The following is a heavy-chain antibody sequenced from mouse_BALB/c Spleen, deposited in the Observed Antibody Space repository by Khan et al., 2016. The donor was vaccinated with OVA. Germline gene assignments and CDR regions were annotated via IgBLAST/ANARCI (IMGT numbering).Heavy chain of an antibody. CDR1: GFSLTDYG. CDR2: IWGGGST. Sequence: QVQLKESGPGLVAPSQSLSITCTVSGFSLTDYGVSWIRQPPGKGLEWLGVIWGGGSTYYNSALKSRLSISKDNSKSQVLLKMSSLQTDDTAMYYCAKGVWSYYVALDYWGQGTSVTVSS. J-gene: IGHJ4*01. V-gene: IGHV2-6-5*01. CDR3: AKGVWSYYVALDY.